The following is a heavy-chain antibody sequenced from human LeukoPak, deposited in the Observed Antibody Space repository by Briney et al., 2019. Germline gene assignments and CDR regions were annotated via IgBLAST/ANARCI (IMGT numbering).Heavy chain of an antibody. CDR1: GFTFSSYW. CDR3: AKGSYYDSSGSFYFDY. J-gene: IGHJ4*02. V-gene: IGHV3-23*01. D-gene: IGHD3-22*01. Sequence: GGSLRLSCAASGFTFSSYWMSWVRQAPGKGLEWVSGISGSGDNTYYADSVKGRFTISRDNSKNTLYVQVNSLGTEDTAAYYCAKGSYYDSSGSFYFDYWGQGTLVTVSS. CDR2: ISGSGDNT.